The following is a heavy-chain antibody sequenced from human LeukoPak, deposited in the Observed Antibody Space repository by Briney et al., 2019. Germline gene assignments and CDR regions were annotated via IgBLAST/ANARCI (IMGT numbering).Heavy chain of an antibody. CDR3: ARRVVGAMPFDY. J-gene: IGHJ4*02. CDR1: GFTFSSYS. Sequence: PGGSLRLSCAASGFTFSSYSMNWVRQAPGKGLEWVSSISSSSSYIYYADSVKGRFTISRDNAKNSLYLQMNSLRAEDTAVYYCARRVVGAMPFDYWGQGTLVTVSS. D-gene: IGHD1-26*01. V-gene: IGHV3-21*01. CDR2: ISSSSSYI.